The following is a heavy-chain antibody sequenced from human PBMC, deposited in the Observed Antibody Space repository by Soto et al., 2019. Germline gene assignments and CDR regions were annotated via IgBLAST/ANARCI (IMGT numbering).Heavy chain of an antibody. J-gene: IGHJ4*01. CDR3: ARDCGGSTSCYGFFDY. CDR1: GGSISSGGYY. CDR2: IYYSGST. D-gene: IGHD2-2*01. V-gene: IGHV4-31*03. Sequence: QVQLQESGPGLVKPSQTLSLTCTVSGGSISSGGYYWSWIRQHPGKGLEWIGYIYYSGSTYYNPSLKSRVTISVDTSKNQFSLKLSSVTAADTAVYYCARDCGGSTSCYGFFDYWRHGTLVTVSS.